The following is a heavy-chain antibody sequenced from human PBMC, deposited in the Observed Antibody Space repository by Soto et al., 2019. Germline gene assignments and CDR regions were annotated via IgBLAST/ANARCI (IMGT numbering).Heavy chain of an antibody. Sequence: EVQLVESGGGVVQPGGSLRLSCAASGFTFNTYWMHWVRQAPRKGLVWVSRMNSDGSMTNYADSVKGRFTISRDNAMNMLYLQMNSLRAEDTATYYCVRDGYPAWVYGVDVWGQGTTVTVSS. CDR2: MNSDGSMT. CDR3: VRDGYPAWVYGVDV. V-gene: IGHV3-74*01. CDR1: GFTFNTYW. J-gene: IGHJ6*02. D-gene: IGHD5-18*01.